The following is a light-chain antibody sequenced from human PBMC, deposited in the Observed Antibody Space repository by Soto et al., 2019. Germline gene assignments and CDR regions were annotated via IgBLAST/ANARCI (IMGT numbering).Light chain of an antibody. Sequence: DIQMTQSPSSLSASVGDRVTITCRASKSISSYLNWYQQKSVKAPKLLIYAASSLQSGVQSRFSGSGSGTDFTLTIRSLQPEDFATYYCQQSYSTPPITFGQGTRLGI. CDR3: QQSYSTPPIT. J-gene: IGKJ5*01. CDR2: AAS. CDR1: KSISSY. V-gene: IGKV1-39*01.